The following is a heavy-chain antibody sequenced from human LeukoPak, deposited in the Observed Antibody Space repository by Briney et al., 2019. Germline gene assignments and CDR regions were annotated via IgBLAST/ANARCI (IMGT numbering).Heavy chain of an antibody. V-gene: IGHV1-18*01. D-gene: IGHD3-10*01. Sequence: ASVKVSCKASGYTFASYGISWVRQAPGQGLEWMGWISAYNGNTNYAQKLQGRVTMTTDTSTSTAYMELRSLRSDDTAVYYCARVQGYYGSGSYYTDYCYYGMDVWGQGTTVTVSS. J-gene: IGHJ6*02. CDR2: ISAYNGNT. CDR3: ARVQGYYGSGSYYTDYCYYGMDV. CDR1: GYTFASYG.